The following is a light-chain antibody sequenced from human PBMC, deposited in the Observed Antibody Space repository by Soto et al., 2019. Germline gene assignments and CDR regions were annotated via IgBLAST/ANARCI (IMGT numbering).Light chain of an antibody. J-gene: IGLJ2*01. CDR1: SSDVGGYNY. CDR2: DVS. CDR3: SSYTSSPV. Sequence: QSALTQPASVSGSPRQSITISCTGTSSDVGGYNYVSWYQQHPGKAPKLMIYDVSNRPSGVSNRFSGSKSGNTASLTISGLQAEDEADYYCSSYTSSPVFGGGTKLTVL. V-gene: IGLV2-14*03.